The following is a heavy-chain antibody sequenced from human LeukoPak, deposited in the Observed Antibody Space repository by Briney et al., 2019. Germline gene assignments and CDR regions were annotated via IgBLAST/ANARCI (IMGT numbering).Heavy chain of an antibody. V-gene: IGHV1-18*01. J-gene: IGHJ4*02. D-gene: IGHD6-13*01. CDR2: ISAYNGNT. CDR3: ARDVYSSKPGAFDY. Sequence: ASVKVSCKASGYTFTSYGISWVRQAPGQGLEWMGWISAYNGNTNYAQKLQGRVTMTTDTSTSTAYMELRSLRSDDTAVYYCARDVYSSKPGAFDYWGQGTLVTVSS. CDR1: GYTFTSYG.